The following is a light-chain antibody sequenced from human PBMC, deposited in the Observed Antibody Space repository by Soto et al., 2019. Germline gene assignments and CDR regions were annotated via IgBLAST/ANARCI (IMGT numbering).Light chain of an antibody. CDR2: VNSDGSH. Sequence: QPVLTQSPSASASLGASIKLTCTLSRGHSSYAIAWHQQRPEKGPQYVMKVNSDGSHIKGDGTPDRFLGSSSGAERFLTISNLQSEDEADYYCQTWASGVVVFGGGTKVTVL. CDR3: QTWASGVVV. CDR1: RGHSSYA. V-gene: IGLV4-69*01. J-gene: IGLJ2*01.